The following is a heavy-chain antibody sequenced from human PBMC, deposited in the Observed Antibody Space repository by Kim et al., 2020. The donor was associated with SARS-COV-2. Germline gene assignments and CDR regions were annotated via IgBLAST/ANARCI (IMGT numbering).Heavy chain of an antibody. CDR3: AKVRGRRWVAARPTHFDY. D-gene: IGHD6-6*01. V-gene: IGHV3-23*01. J-gene: IGHJ4*02. Sequence: KGRFTISRDKSTNTLYLQMNSLRAEDTAVYYCAKVRGRRWVAARPTHFDYWGQGTLVTVSS.